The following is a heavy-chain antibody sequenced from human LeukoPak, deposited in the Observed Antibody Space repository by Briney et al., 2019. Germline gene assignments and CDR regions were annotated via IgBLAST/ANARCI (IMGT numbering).Heavy chain of an antibody. J-gene: IGHJ4*02. Sequence: GGSLRLSCAASGFTFSSYGMHWVRQAPGKGLEWVAVISYDGSNKYYADSVKGRFTISRDNSKNTLYLQMNSLRAEDTAVYYCAKDRLTYYYDSSGYYYEGGFDYWGQGTLVTVSS. CDR3: AKDRLTYYYDSSGYYYEGGFDY. D-gene: IGHD3-22*01. CDR2: ISYDGSNK. CDR1: GFTFSSYG. V-gene: IGHV3-30*18.